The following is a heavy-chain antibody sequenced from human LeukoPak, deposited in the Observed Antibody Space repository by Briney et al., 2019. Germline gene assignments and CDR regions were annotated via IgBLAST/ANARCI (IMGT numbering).Heavy chain of an antibody. D-gene: IGHD6-19*01. J-gene: IGHJ4*02. CDR1: GGSFSGYY. CDR2: INHSGST. V-gene: IGHV4-34*01. Sequence: SETLSLTCAVYGGSFSGYYWSWIRQSPGKGLEWIGEINHSGSTNYNPSLKSRVTISVDTSENQFSLKLNSVTAADTAVYYCARGGEIPVDDTAPFDYWGQGTLVTVSS. CDR3: ARGGEIPVDDTAPFDY.